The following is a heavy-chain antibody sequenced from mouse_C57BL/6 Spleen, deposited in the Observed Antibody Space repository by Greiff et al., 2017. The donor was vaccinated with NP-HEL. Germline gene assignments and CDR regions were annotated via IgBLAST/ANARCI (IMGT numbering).Heavy chain of an antibody. D-gene: IGHD2-4*01. CDR1: GFSFNTYA. Sequence: EVKLVESGGGLVQPKGSLKLSCAASGFSFNTYAMNWVRQAPGKGLEWVARIRSKSNNYATYYADSVKDRFTISRDDSESMLYLQMNNLKTEDTAMDYCVRPHYYDYDAWFAYWGQGTLVTVSA. CDR3: VRPHYYDYDAWFAY. J-gene: IGHJ3*01. V-gene: IGHV10-1*01. CDR2: IRSKSNNYAT.